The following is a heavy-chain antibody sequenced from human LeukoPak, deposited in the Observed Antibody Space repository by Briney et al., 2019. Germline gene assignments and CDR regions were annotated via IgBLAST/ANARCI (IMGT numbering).Heavy chain of an antibody. J-gene: IGHJ4*02. V-gene: IGHV3-23*01. Sequence: GGSLRLSCAASGFTLSSYTMSWVRQAPGKGLEWVSTITTSDGNTYYADSVKGRFTVSRDNSKNTLFLQMNSLRAEDTAVYYCARGPPPADNWGQGTLVTVSS. CDR2: ITTSDGNT. CDR1: GFTLSSYT. CDR3: ARGPPPADN.